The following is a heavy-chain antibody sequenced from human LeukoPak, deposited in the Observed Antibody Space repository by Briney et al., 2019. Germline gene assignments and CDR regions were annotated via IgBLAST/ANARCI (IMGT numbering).Heavy chain of an antibody. Sequence: ASVKVSCKASGYTFTSYGISWVRQAPGQGLEWMGWISAYNGNTNYARKFQGRVTITRNTSISTAYMELSSLRSEDTAVYYCARGGTYYYDSSGYQQLGVWGQGTLVTVSS. CDR3: ARGGTYYYDSSGYQQLGV. V-gene: IGHV1-18*01. J-gene: IGHJ4*02. CDR2: ISAYNGNT. D-gene: IGHD3-22*01. CDR1: GYTFTSYG.